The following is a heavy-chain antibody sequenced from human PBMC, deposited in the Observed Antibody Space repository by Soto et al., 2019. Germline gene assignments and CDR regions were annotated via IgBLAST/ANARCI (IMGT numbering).Heavy chain of an antibody. J-gene: IGHJ3*02. CDR1: GFTVSSHA. D-gene: IGHD2-15*01. CDR3: APHVSCSGGSCQYDAFAI. CDR2: ITAAGGT. Sequence: EVQVLESGGGLVQPGGSLRLSCEGSGFTVSSHAMTWIRQAPGKGPEWVSTITAAGGTYYADSVKGRFAMSRDTSESTLYVQMNSLGAEDTAAYYCAPHVSCSGGSCQYDAFAIRGQGTMVTGSS. V-gene: IGHV3-23*01.